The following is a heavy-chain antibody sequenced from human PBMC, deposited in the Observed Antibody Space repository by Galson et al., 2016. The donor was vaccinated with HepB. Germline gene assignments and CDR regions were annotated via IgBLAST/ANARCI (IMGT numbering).Heavy chain of an antibody. CDR2: IFSGDAT. CDR1: GFSVSGKY. CDR3: EGYSDPFDI. D-gene: IGHD3-22*01. V-gene: IGHV3-53*01. J-gene: IGHJ3*02. Sequence: SLRLSCAASGFSVSGKYMSWARQAPGKGLEWVSAIFSGDATYYRDSVKGRFTISRDTSKNTLYLQMNNLRAEDTAIYCSEGYSDPFDIWGQGTMVTVSS.